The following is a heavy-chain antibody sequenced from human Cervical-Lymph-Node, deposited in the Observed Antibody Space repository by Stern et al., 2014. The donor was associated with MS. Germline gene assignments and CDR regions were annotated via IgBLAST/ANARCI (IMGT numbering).Heavy chain of an antibody. CDR1: GASISTVGYY. CDR2: ISYIGST. Sequence: QVQLVESGPGLVKPSQTLSLTCTVSGASISTVGYYWSWLRQHPGKGLEWIAYISYIGSTYYNPSLKSRVSISADTSKNHFSLNLTSVTAADTALYYCARSDRLWGSFDYWGQGTLVAVSS. J-gene: IGHJ4*02. V-gene: IGHV4-31*03. D-gene: IGHD3-16*01. CDR3: ARSDRLWGSFDY.